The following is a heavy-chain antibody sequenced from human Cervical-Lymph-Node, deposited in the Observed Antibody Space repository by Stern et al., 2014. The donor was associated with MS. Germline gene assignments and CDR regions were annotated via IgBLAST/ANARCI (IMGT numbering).Heavy chain of an antibody. CDR3: AKHACTGAACPFDL. V-gene: IGHV4-39*01. D-gene: IGHD2-8*02. Sequence: QVQLQESGPGLVKPSETLSLTCAVSGDSISSYTHYWAWIRQPPGKGLEWIGSVYYSGDTYYNPSLKSPVTISVGTSKNHFPLGLNSVTAADTAVYYCAKHACTGAACPFDLWGQGTLVTVSS. CDR1: GDSISSYTHY. CDR2: VYYSGDT. J-gene: IGHJ4*02.